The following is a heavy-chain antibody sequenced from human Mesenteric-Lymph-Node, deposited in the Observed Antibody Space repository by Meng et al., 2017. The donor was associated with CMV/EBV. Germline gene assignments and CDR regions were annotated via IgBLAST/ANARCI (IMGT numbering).Heavy chain of an antibody. V-gene: IGHV3-66*01. CDR3: AKDMRGAVAIEY. CDR2: IYSGGST. J-gene: IGHJ4*02. CDR1: GFTVSSNY. D-gene: IGHD5-12*01. Sequence: GGSLRLSCAASGFTVSSNYMSWVRQAPGKGLEWVSVIYSGGSTYFADSVKGRFTISRDDAKKSLYLQMNSLRAEDTAVYYCAKDMRGAVAIEYWGQGTLVTVS.